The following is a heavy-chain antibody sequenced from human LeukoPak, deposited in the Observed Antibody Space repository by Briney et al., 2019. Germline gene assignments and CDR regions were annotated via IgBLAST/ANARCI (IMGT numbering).Heavy chain of an antibody. Sequence: GGSLRLSCAASGFTFSSYEMNWVRQAPGKGLEWVSYISSSGSTIYYADSVKGRFTISRDNAKNSLYLQMNSLRAEDTAAYYCARDQGRLSGGYCSGGSCYGALGYWGQGTLVTVSS. CDR2: ISSSGSTI. CDR3: ARDQGRLSGGYCSGGSCYGALGY. V-gene: IGHV3-48*03. D-gene: IGHD2-15*01. J-gene: IGHJ4*02. CDR1: GFTFSSYE.